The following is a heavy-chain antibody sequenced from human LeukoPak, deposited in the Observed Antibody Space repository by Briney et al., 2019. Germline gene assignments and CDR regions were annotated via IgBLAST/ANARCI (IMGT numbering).Heavy chain of an antibody. D-gene: IGHD3-9*01. V-gene: IGHV4-59*01. J-gene: IGHJ4*02. CDR2: IYYSGST. CDR3: ATPASSGLRYFDWLPLGPFDY. Sequence: SETLSLTCTVSGGSISSYYWSWIRQPPGKGLEWIGYIYYSGSTNYNPSLKSRVTISVDTSKNQFSLKLSSVTAADTAVYYCATPASSGLRYFDWLPLGPFDYWGQGTLVTVSS. CDR1: GGSISSYY.